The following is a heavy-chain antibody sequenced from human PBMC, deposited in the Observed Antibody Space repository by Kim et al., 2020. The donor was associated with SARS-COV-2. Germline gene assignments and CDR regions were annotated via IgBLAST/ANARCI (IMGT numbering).Heavy chain of an antibody. V-gene: IGHV3-74*01. Sequence: KSDGSSTSYADAVKGRFTISRDNAKNTLYLQMNSLRAEYTAVYYCARRNYWGQGTLVTVSS. J-gene: IGHJ4*02. CDR3: ARRNY. CDR2: KSDGSST.